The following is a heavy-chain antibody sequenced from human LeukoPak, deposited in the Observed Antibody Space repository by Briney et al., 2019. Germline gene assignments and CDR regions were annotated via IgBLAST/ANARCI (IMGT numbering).Heavy chain of an antibody. CDR1: GFTFDDYA. D-gene: IGHD5-24*01. Sequence: PGGSLRLSCAASGFTFDDYAMHWVRQATGKGLEWVSGISWNSGNLVYADSVKGRFTISRDNAKNSLYLQMSSLRAEDTALYYCAKGYRTGRWLPLDYWGQGTLVTVSS. V-gene: IGHV3-9*01. J-gene: IGHJ4*02. CDR3: AKGYRTGRWLPLDY. CDR2: ISWNSGNL.